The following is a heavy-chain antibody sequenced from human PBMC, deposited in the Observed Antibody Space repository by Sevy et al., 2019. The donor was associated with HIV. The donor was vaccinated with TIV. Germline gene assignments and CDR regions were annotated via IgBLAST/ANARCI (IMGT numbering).Heavy chain of an antibody. V-gene: IGHV4-34*01. CDR2: INHSGTT. D-gene: IGHD6-19*01. CDR1: GGSFNDYY. CDR3: ARGAWLTLRYNWFAP. J-gene: IGHJ5*02. Sequence: ASETLSLTCAVYGGSFNDYYWTWIRQPPGKGLEWIGEINHSGTTNYNPSLKSRVTISLDTSERQFSLNLNSVSAADTGVYYCARGAWLTLRYNWFAPWGQGTLVTVSS.